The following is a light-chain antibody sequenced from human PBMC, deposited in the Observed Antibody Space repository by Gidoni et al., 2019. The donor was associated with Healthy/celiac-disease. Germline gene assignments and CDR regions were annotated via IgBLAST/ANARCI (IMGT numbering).Light chain of an antibody. V-gene: IGKV4-1*01. CDR3: QQYYSTPCS. Sequence: IVITLSPYSLALSLGERATSNCKSSQSVLYSSNNTNNLAWYQQKPGQPPKLLIYWASTRESGVPDRFSGSGSGTDFTLTISSLQAEDVAVYYCQQYYSTPCSFGQGTKLEIK. J-gene: IGKJ2*04. CDR1: QSVLYSSNNTNN. CDR2: WAS.